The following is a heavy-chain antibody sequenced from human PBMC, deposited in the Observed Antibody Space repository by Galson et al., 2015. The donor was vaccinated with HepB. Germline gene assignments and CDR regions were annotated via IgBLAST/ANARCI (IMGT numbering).Heavy chain of an antibody. Sequence: LSLTCTVSGGSISSSRYYWGWIRQPPGKGLEWIGSIYYRGSTYYNPSLGTRVTISVDTSKNQFSLKLSSMTAADTAMYYCARGGCSSTNCLAWFDPWGQGTLVTVSS. CDR1: GGSISSSRYY. CDR2: IYYRGST. J-gene: IGHJ5*02. V-gene: IGHV4-39*01. CDR3: ARGGCSSTNCLAWFDP. D-gene: IGHD2-2*01.